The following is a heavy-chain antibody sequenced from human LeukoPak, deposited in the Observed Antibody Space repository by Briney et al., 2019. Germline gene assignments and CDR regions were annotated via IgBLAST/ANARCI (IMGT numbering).Heavy chain of an antibody. CDR3: AGGAQNPNKDY. Sequence: SVKVSCKASGGTFSSYAISWVRQAPGQGLEWMGGIIPIFGTANYAQKFQGRVTITADKSTSTAYMELSRLRSDDTAVYYCAGGAQNPNKDYWGQGTLVTVSS. J-gene: IGHJ4*02. V-gene: IGHV1-69*06. CDR2: IIPIFGTA. CDR1: GGTFSSYA.